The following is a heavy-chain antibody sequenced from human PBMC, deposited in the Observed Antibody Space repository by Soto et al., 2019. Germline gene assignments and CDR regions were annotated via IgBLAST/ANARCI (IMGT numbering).Heavy chain of an antibody. V-gene: IGHV4-34*01. Sequence: SETLSLTCAVSGESFSDYYWSWIRQSPGKGLEWIGEIYHSGSTNYNPSLKSRVTISVDTSRNHISLKLSSVTAADTAVYYCARGLGFTHPRPPSDGYTSQEYNYGLDVWGPGTTVTVSS. CDR3: ARGLGFTHPRPPSDGYTSQEYNYGLDV. CDR2: IYHSGST. D-gene: IGHD2-21*01. J-gene: IGHJ6*02. CDR1: GESFSDYY.